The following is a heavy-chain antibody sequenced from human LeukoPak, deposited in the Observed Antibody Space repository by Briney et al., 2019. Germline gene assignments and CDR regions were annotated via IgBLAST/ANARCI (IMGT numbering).Heavy chain of an antibody. Sequence: SETLSLTCTVSGGSISSSDNYWGWVRQSPGKGLEWIGSMFSSGNAYYNPSLNSRVTISVDTSKNQFSLKLSSVTAADTAVYYCARDSGTSGEVKFDPWGQGALVTVSS. V-gene: IGHV4-39*07. CDR3: ARDSGTSGEVKFDP. CDR1: GGSISSSDNY. D-gene: IGHD3-10*01. CDR2: MFSSGNA. J-gene: IGHJ5*02.